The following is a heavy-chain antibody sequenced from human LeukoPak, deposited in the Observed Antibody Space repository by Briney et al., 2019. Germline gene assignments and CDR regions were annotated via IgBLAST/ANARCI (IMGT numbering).Heavy chain of an antibody. D-gene: IGHD2-15*01. CDR3: AIGYCSGGSCPTVY. CDR1: GFTFSSYG. V-gene: IGHV3-33*01. CDR2: IWYDGSNK. Sequence: GGSLSLSCAASGFTFSSYGMHWVRQAPGKGLEWVAVIWYDGSNKYYADSVKGRFTISRDNSKNTLYLKMNSLRAEDTAVYYCAIGYCSGGSCPTVYWGQGTLVTVSS. J-gene: IGHJ4*02.